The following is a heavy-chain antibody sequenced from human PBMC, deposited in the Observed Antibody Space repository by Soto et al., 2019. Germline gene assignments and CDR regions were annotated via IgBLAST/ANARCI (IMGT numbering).Heavy chain of an antibody. CDR2: IYYSGST. V-gene: IGHV4-59*01. CDR3: ARGDYWFDP. D-gene: IGHD2-21*01. J-gene: IGHJ5*02. Sequence: QVQLQESGPGLVKPSETLSLTCTVSGGSISSYYWSWIRQPPGKGLEWIGYIYYSGSTNYNPSLKSRVPISVDTSKNQFSLKLSSVTAADTAVYYCARGDYWFDPWGQGTLVTVSS. CDR1: GGSISSYY.